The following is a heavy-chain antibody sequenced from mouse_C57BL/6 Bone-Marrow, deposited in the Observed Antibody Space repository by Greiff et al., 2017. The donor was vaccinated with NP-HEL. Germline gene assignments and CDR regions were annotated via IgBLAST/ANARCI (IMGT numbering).Heavy chain of an antibody. CDR1: GYAFTNYL. D-gene: IGHD1-1*01. V-gene: IGHV1-54*01. CDR2: INPGSGGT. CDR3: ARSGIRNGSSYDYFDD. Sequence: QVQLQQSGAELVRPGTSVKVSCKASGYAFTNYLIEWVKQRPGQGLEWIGVINPGSGGTNYNEKFKGKATLTADKSSSTAYMQLSSLTSEDSAVYFCARSGIRNGSSYDYFDDWGQGTTLTVSS. J-gene: IGHJ2*01.